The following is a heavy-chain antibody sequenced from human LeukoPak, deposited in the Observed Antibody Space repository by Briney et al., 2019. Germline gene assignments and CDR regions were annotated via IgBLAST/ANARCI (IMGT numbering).Heavy chain of an antibody. CDR2: INPSGGST. J-gene: IGHJ4*02. CDR1: GFTFSSYD. CDR3: VRVKYGGNQLSWDY. Sequence: PGRSLRLSCAASGFTFSSYDMHWVRQAPGQGLEWMGIINPSGGSTSYAQKFQGRVTMTRDTSTSTVYMELSSLRSEDTAVYYCVRVKYGGNQLSWDYWGQGTLVTVSS. D-gene: IGHD4-23*01. V-gene: IGHV1-46*01.